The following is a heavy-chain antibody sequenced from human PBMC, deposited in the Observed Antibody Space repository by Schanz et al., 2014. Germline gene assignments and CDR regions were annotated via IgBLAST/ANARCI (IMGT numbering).Heavy chain of an antibody. CDR3: AGTYCSSTSCYTGYYYMDV. Sequence: QVQLVQSGAEVKKPGSSVKVSCQAFGDTFSKYNIMWVRQVPGQGLEWLGRIIPILGIANYAQNFQGRVTITADKSTSTAYMELTSLRSEDTAVYYCAGTYCSSTSCYTGYYYMDVWGKGTTVTVSS. CDR1: GDTFSKYN. CDR2: IIPILGIA. J-gene: IGHJ6*03. V-gene: IGHV1-69*02. D-gene: IGHD2-2*02.